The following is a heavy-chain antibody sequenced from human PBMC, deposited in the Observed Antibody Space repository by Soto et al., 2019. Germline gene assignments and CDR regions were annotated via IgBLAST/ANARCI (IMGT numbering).Heavy chain of an antibody. V-gene: IGHV1-69*01. CDR3: ATELGENPASPFDA. CDR2: IIPLFGTA. CDR1: GVTFSSET. D-gene: IGHD3-10*01. Sequence: QVQLVQSGADVKKPGSSVKVSCQASGVTFSSETLGWVRQAPGQGLEWVGGIIPLFGTASYAQKFQGRVTITADESTSTVYMELSSLRSDDTAVYFCATELGENPASPFDAWGQGTLVT. J-gene: IGHJ4*02.